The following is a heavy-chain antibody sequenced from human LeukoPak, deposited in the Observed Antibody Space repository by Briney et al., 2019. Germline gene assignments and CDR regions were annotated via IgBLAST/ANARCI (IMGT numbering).Heavy chain of an antibody. D-gene: IGHD3-3*01. V-gene: IGHV3-21*05. J-gene: IGHJ4*02. CDR3: ARSTHRSDLFDY. Sequence: GGSLRLSCAASGFTFSSYEMNWIRQAPGKGLEWVSYISSSSSYINYADSVKGRFTISRDNAKNSLYLQMNSLRAEDTAVYYCARSTHRSDLFDYWGQGTLVTVSS. CDR2: ISSSSSYI. CDR1: GFTFSSYE.